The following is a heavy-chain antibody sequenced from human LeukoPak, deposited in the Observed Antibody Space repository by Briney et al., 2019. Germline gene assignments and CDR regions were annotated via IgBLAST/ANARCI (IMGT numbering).Heavy chain of an antibody. CDR1: GGSTSSYY. CDR3: ARNSGSLPYYYYYYMDV. J-gene: IGHJ6*03. CDR2: IYTSGST. D-gene: IGHD1-26*01. V-gene: IGHV4-4*07. Sequence: SETLSLTCTVSGGSTSSYYWSWVRQPAEKGLEWIGRIYTSGSTNYNPSLKSRVTISVDTSKNQFSLKLSSVTAADTAVYYCARNSGSLPYYYYYYMDVWGKGTTVTVSS.